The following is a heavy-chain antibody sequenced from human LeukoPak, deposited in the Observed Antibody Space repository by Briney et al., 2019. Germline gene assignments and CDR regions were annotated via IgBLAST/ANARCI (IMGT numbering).Heavy chain of an antibody. CDR2: ISYDGSNK. J-gene: IGHJ4*02. Sequence: QSGGSLRLSCAASGFTFSSYAMHWVRQAPGKGLEWVVVISYDGSNKYYADSVKGRFTISRDNSKNTLYLQMNSLRAEDTAVYYCARWVGSQWLVTPYYFDYWGQGTLVTVSS. CDR1: GFTFSSYA. D-gene: IGHD6-19*01. CDR3: ARWVGSQWLVTPYYFDY. V-gene: IGHV3-30*04.